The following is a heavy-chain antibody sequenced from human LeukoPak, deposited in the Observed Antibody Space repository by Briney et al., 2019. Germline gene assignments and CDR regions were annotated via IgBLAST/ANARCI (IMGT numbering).Heavy chain of an antibody. CDR1: GFTFSRYW. J-gene: IGHJ1*01. CDR3: ARAPSEIGGYYPEYFRH. Sequence: GGSLRLSCEASGFTFSRYWMHWVRQAPGKGLVWVSRIKSDGSTNYADSVKGRFTISRDNAKNTLSLQMNSLRAEDTGVYYCARAPSEIGGYYPEYFRHWGQGTLVTVSS. D-gene: IGHD3-22*01. CDR2: IKSDGST. V-gene: IGHV3-74*01.